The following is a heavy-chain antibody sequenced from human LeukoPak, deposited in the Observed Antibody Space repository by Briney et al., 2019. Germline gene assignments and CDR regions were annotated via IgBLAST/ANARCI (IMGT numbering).Heavy chain of an antibody. CDR3: APQQGRNLVNYFDY. J-gene: IGHJ4*02. CDR1: GGSINSNSYY. D-gene: IGHD2-21*01. Sequence: SETLSLTCAVSGGSINSNSYYCAWVRQPPGKGLEWIGSIYYSGRTFYNPSLKSRDTISVDTSKNQFSLRLSSVTAADTAVYYCAPQQGRNLVNYFDYWGQGTLVTVSS. V-gene: IGHV4-39*01. CDR2: IYYSGRT.